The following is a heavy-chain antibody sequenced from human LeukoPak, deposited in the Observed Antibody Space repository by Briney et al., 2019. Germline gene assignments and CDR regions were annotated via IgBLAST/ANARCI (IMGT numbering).Heavy chain of an antibody. CDR2: IYYSGST. D-gene: IGHD3-22*01. CDR3: ARDEASGYYDSSGSDY. J-gene: IGHJ4*02. CDR1: GGSISSSSYY. Sequence: SETLSFTCTVSGGSISSSSYYWGWIRQPPGKGLEWIGSIYYSGSTYYNPSLKSRVTISVDTSKNQFSLKLTSVTAADTAVYYCARDEASGYYDSSGSDYWGQGTLVTVSS. V-gene: IGHV4-39*07.